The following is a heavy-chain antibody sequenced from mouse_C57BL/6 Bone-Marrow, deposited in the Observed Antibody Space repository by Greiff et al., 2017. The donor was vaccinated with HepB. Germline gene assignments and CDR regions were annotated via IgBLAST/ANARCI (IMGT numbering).Heavy chain of an antibody. V-gene: IGHV1-61*01. J-gene: IGHJ3*01. CDR2: IYPSDSET. D-gene: IGHD1-1*01. Sequence: VQLQQPGAELVRPGSSVKLPCKASGYTFTSYWMDWVKQRPGQGLEWIGNIYPSDSETHYNQKFKDKATLTVDKSSSTADMQLSSLTSEDSAVYYCARRRGHDYYGSSYGCAYWGQGTLVTVSA. CDR3: ARRRGHDYYGSSYGCAY. CDR1: GYTFTSYW.